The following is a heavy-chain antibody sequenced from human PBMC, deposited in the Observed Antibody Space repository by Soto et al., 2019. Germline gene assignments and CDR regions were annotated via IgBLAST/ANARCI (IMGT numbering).Heavy chain of an antibody. CDR2: INAGNGNT. CDR3: ARDQSYYDSSGYPFIH. V-gene: IGHV1-3*01. CDR1: GYTFTSYG. Sequence: GASVKVSCKASGYTFTSYGMHWVRQAPGQRLEWMGWINAGNGNTKYSQKFQDRVTITRDTSASTAYMELSSLRSEDTAVYYCARDQSYYDSSGYPFIHWGQGTLVTVSS. D-gene: IGHD3-22*01. J-gene: IGHJ4*02.